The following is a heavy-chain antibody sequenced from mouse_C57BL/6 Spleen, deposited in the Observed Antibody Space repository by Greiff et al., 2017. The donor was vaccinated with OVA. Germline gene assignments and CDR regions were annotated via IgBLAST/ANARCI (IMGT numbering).Heavy chain of an antibody. V-gene: IGHV10-1*01. Sequence: EVKLMESGGGLVQPTGSLKLSCAASGFSFNTYAMNWVRQAPGKGLEWVARIRSKSNNYATYYADSVKDRFTISRDYSESMLYLQMNNLKTEDTAMYYCGGDYYGSVDVWGTGTTVTVSS. CDR1: GFSFNTYA. D-gene: IGHD1-1*01. CDR2: IRSKSNNYAT. J-gene: IGHJ1*03. CDR3: GGDYYGSVDV.